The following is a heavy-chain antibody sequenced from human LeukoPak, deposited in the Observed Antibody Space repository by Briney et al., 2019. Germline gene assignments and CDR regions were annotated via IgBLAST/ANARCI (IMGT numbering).Heavy chain of an antibody. V-gene: IGHV1-69*06. Sequence: SVKVSCKASGGTFSSYAISWVRQAPGQGLEWMGGIIPIFGTANYAQKFQGRVTITADKSTSTAYMGLSSLRSEDTAVYYCATGRLYYYDSSGYNYWGQGTLVTVSS. CDR1: GGTFSSYA. D-gene: IGHD3-22*01. J-gene: IGHJ4*02. CDR3: ATGRLYYYDSSGYNY. CDR2: IIPIFGTA.